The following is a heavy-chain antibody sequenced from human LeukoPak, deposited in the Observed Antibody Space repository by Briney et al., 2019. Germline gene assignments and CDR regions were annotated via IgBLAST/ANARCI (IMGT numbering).Heavy chain of an antibody. J-gene: IGHJ5*02. CDR2: ISSSGSTI. CDR1: GFTFSDYY. V-gene: IGHV3-11*01. D-gene: IGHD3-16*01. Sequence: GSLRLSCAASGFTFSDYYVSWIRQAPGKGLEWVSYISSSGSTIYYADSVKGRFTISRDNAKNSLYLQMNSLRAEDTAVYYCARNLGEQPVFWFDPWGQGTLVTVSS. CDR3: ARNLGEQPVFWFDP.